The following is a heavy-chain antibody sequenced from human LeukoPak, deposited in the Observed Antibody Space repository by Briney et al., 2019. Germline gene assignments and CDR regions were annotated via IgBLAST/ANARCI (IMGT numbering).Heavy chain of an antibody. J-gene: IGHJ4*02. CDR1: GFTFSSYE. CDR2: ISSSGSTI. V-gene: IGHV3-48*03. D-gene: IGHD3-10*01. Sequence: GGSLRLSCAASGFTFSSYEMNWVRQAPGKGLEWVSYISSSGSTIYYADSVKGRFTISRDNSKNTLYLQMNSLRAEDTAVYYCAKCSQVVRGPDDCWGPGTLVTVSS. CDR3: AKCSQVVRGPDDC.